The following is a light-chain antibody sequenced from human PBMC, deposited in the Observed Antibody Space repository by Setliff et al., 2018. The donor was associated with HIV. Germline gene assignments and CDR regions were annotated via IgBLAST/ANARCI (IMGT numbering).Light chain of an antibody. CDR1: SSDLGGYNY. CDR2: NVN. V-gene: IGLV2-14*03. J-gene: IGLJ1*01. Sequence: QPVLTQPASVSGSPGQTITISCTGTSSDLGGYNYVSWYQQHPGEAPRLIIYNVNNRPSGVSSRFSGSKSGNTASLSISELRAEDETDYYCTSYTGGNTRVFGTGTKVTVL. CDR3: TSYTGGNTRV.